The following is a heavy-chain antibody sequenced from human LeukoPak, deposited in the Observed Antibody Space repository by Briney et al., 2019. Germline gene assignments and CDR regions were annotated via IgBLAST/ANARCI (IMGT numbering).Heavy chain of an antibody. CDR3: ALRGYYYGSGTQGAFDI. D-gene: IGHD3-10*01. CDR2: INPNSGGT. J-gene: IGHJ3*02. CDR1: GYTFTGYY. V-gene: IGHV1-2*02. Sequence: GASVKVSCKASGYTFTGYYMHWVRQAPGQGLEWMGWINPNSGGTNYAQKFQGRVTMTRDTSISTAYMELSRLRSDDTAVYYCALRGYYYGSGTQGAFDIWGQGRMVTVSS.